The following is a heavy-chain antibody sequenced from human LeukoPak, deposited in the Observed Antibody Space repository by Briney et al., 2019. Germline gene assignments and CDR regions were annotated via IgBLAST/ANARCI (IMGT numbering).Heavy chain of an antibody. CDR1: GFTFSGYW. Sequence: PGGSLRLSCAASGFTFSGYWMHWVRQAPGKGLVWVSRINTEGSSTSYADSVKGRFTISRDNAKNTLYLQMNSLRAEDTAVYYCARDQYCSSTSCYTPYYYYYYMDVWGKGTTVTVSS. CDR3: ARDQYCSSTSCYTPYYYYYYMDV. J-gene: IGHJ6*03. CDR2: INTEGSST. V-gene: IGHV3-74*01. D-gene: IGHD2-2*02.